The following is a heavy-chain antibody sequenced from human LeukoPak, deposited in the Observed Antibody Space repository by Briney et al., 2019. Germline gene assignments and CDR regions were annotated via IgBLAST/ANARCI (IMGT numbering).Heavy chain of an antibody. CDR3: AKLSRGSAVVNDAFDI. CDR2: ISGSGDRT. Sequence: GGSLRLSCEASGFTFSNYAMSWVRQAPGKGLEWVSVISGSGDRTHYADSVKGRFTISRDNSKNTLYLQMNSLRAEDTAVYYCAKLSRGSAVVNDAFDIWGHGTMVTVSS. CDR1: GFTFSNYA. D-gene: IGHD2-21*01. V-gene: IGHV3-23*01. J-gene: IGHJ3*02.